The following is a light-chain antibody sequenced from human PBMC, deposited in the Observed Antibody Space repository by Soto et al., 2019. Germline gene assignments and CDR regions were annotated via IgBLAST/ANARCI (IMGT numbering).Light chain of an antibody. J-gene: IGKJ3*01. Sequence: EVVLTQYPGTLSLSPGERATLSCRASQSVSSSYLAWYQHKPGQAPRLLMYGASSRATGIPDRFSGSGSETDFILPISRLEPEDFAVYWCQKYVSTQFPFGPGTKVVIK. V-gene: IGKV3-20*01. CDR1: QSVSSSY. CDR2: GAS. CDR3: QKYVSTQFP.